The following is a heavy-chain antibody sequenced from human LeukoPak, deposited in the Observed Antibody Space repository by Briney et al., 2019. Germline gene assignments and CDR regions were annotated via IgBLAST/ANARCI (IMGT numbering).Heavy chain of an antibody. CDR2: IYYSQST. CDR1: GASISNYY. V-gene: IGHV4-59*01. J-gene: IGHJ4*02. Sequence: SETLSLTCTVSGASISNYYWNWIRQPPGKGLEGIGFIYYSQSTNYNPSLRSRVTISVDTSKNQFSLKLTSVTAADTALYYCARDPRAFGVGGGYFDYRGQGTLVTVSS. CDR3: ARDPRAFGVGGGYFDY. D-gene: IGHD3-3*01.